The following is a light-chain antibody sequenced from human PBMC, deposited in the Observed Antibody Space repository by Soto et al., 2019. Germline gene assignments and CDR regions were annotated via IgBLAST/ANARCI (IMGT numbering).Light chain of an antibody. V-gene: IGLV2-14*01. J-gene: IGLJ1*01. Sequence: QSALTQPASVSGSPGQSITISCTGTSSDVGGYNYVSWYQQHPGKAPKLMIYDVRNPPSGVSNRFSGSKSGNTASLTISGLQAEDEADYYCSSYTSSSILFGTGTKLTVL. CDR2: DVR. CDR3: SSYTSSSIL. CDR1: SSDVGGYNY.